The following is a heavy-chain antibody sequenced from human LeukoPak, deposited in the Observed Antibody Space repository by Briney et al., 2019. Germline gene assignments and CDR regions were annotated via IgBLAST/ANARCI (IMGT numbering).Heavy chain of an antibody. CDR2: MYYSGST. V-gene: IGHV4-39*07. J-gene: IGHJ5*02. CDR3: ARFEGPPGIAAATWFDP. CDR1: GGSISSSGYY. D-gene: IGHD6-25*01. Sequence: PSETLSPTCTVSGGSISSSGYYWAWIRQPPGKGLEWIGSMYYSGSTYYNPSLKSRVTISIDTSKNLFSLNLSSVTAADTAVYYCARFEGPPGIAAATWFDPWGQGTLVIVSS.